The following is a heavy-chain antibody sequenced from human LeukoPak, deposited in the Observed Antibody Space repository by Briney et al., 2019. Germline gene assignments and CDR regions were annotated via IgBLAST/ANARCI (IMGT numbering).Heavy chain of an antibody. D-gene: IGHD3-10*01. Sequence: GGSLRLSCAASGFTVSSNYMSWVRQAPGKGLEWVSVIYSGGSTYYADSVKGRFTISRDNSKNTLYLQMNSLRAEDTAVYYCTTGVVNYYGSGKPEADYWGQGTLVTVSS. J-gene: IGHJ4*02. CDR1: GFTVSSNY. CDR2: IYSGGST. V-gene: IGHV3-53*01. CDR3: TTGVVNYYGSGKPEADY.